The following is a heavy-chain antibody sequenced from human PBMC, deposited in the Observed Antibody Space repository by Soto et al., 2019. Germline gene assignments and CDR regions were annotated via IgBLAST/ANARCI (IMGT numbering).Heavy chain of an antibody. CDR1: GFTFSSYG. CDR3: AKDHLTGTTFLNWFDP. V-gene: IGHV3-30*18. D-gene: IGHD1-7*01. J-gene: IGHJ5*02. CDR2: ISYDGSNK. Sequence: PGGSLRLSCAASGFTFSSYGMHWVRQAPGKGLEWVAVISYDGSNKYYADSVKGRFTISRDNSKNTLYLQMNSLRAEDTAVYYCAKDHLTGTTFLNWFDPWGQGTLVTVSS.